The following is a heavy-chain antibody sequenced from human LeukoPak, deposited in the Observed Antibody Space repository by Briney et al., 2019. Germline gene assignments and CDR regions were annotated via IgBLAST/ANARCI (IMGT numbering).Heavy chain of an antibody. CDR3: AKGGRGSYLVDY. D-gene: IGHD1-26*01. CDR2: ISGSGGST. Sequence: GGSLRLSCAASGFTFSSYAMSWVRQAPGKGLEWVSAISGSGGSTYYADSVKGRFTTSRDNSKNTLYLQMNSLRAEDTAVYYCAKGGRGSYLVDYWGQGTLVTVSS. V-gene: IGHV3-23*01. CDR1: GFTFSSYA. J-gene: IGHJ4*02.